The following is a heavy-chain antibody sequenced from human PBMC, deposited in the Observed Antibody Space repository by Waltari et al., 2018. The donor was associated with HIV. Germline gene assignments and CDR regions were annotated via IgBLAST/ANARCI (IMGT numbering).Heavy chain of an antibody. D-gene: IGHD4-17*01. J-gene: IGHJ3*02. CDR2: INPNSGGT. CDR1: GYTFTTFY. CDR3: AREAYGDAGGMFNGFDI. Sequence: QVRLMQSGAEVKKSGASLNVSCQASGYTFTTFYIHWVRQAPGQGLEWMGWINPNSGGTNFAQKFQGRVTMTRDKSITTIYMELRSLTFADTALDFCAREAYGDAGGMFNGFDIWGQGTMVTVSS. V-gene: IGHV1-2*02.